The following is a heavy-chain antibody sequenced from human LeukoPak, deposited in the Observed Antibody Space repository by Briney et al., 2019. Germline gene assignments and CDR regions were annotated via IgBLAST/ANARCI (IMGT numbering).Heavy chain of an antibody. Sequence: GASVKVSCKASGYTFTSYDINWVRQATGQGLEWMGWMNPNSGNTGYAQKFQGRVTITRNTSISTAYMELSSLRSEDTAVYYCARGFYCSGGGCYSSGDFDYWGQGTLVTVSS. CDR1: GYTFTSYD. CDR2: MNPNSGNT. V-gene: IGHV1-8*03. CDR3: ARGFYCSGGGCYSSGDFDY. D-gene: IGHD2-15*01. J-gene: IGHJ4*02.